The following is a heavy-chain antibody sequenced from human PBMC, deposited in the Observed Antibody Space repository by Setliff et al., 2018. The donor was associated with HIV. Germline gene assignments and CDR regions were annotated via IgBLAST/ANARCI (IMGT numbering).Heavy chain of an antibody. V-gene: IGHV4-59*11. D-gene: IGHD3-3*01. J-gene: IGHJ3*01. CDR1: GGSFSNHY. CDR2: VYYSGST. Sequence: NPSETLSLTCTVSGGSFSNHYWSWLRQSPKNGLEWIGYVYYSGSTNYKPSFKSRVSISIDASRNHFSLNLTSLTTADTAIYYCARSYYDFWNGLPRSFDVWGQGTMVTVSS. CDR3: ARSYYDFWNGLPRSFDV.